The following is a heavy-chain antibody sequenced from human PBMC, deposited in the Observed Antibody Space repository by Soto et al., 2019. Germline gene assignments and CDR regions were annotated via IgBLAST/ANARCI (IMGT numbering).Heavy chain of an antibody. CDR3: ARVGYGDYDAFDI. CDR2: IKQDGSEK. CDR1: EFTFSSYW. D-gene: IGHD4-17*01. V-gene: IGHV3-7*05. J-gene: IGHJ3*02. Sequence: TGGSLRLSCAASEFTFSSYWMSWVRQAPGKGLEWVANIKQDGSEKYYVDSVKGRFTISRDNAKNSLYLQMNSLRAEDTAVYYCARVGYGDYDAFDIWGQGTMVTVSS.